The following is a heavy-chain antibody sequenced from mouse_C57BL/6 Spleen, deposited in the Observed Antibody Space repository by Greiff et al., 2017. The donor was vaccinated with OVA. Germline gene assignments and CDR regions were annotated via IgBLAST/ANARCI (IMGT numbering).Heavy chain of an antibody. D-gene: IGHD2-5*01. CDR3: TRVSNPTFCFDY. Sequence: EVMLVESGEGLVKPGGSLKLSCAASGFTFSSYAMSWVRQTPEKRLEWVAYISSGGDYIYYADTVKGRFTISRDNARNTLYLQMSSLKSEDTAMYYCTRVSNPTFCFDYWGQGTTLTVSS. CDR2: ISSGGDYI. CDR1: GFTFSSYA. V-gene: IGHV5-9-1*02. J-gene: IGHJ2*01.